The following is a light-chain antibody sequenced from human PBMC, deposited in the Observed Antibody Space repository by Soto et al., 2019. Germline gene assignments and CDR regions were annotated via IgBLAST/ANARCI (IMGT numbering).Light chain of an antibody. CDR2: GND. CDR1: SSNIGAGFD. CDR3: QSFDSSLSACV. Sequence: QAVVTQPPSVSGAPGQRVTISCIGSSSNIGAGFDVHWYQHLPNTAPKLLIYGNDNRPSGVPDRFSGSKSGTSASLAITGLQAEDDADYYCQSFDSSLSACVFGGGTKLTVL. V-gene: IGLV1-40*01. J-gene: IGLJ2*01.